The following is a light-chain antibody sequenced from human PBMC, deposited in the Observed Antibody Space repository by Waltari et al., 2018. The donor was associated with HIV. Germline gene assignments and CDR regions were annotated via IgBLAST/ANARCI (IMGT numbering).Light chain of an antibody. CDR3: CSYVSEIVPCV. Sequence: QTALTQPASVSGSPGQSITISCTGTSSDVGAYNLVSWYQQHPGKAPRLIIYDVSGRPAGVSNRFTGSKSGNTASLTISGLQAEDESDYYCCSYVSEIVPCVFGGVTKLTVL. CDR2: DVS. J-gene: IGLJ3*02. V-gene: IGLV2-23*02. CDR1: SSDVGAYNL.